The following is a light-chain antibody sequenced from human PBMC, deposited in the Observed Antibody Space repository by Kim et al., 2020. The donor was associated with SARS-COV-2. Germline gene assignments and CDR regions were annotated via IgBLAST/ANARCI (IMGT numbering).Light chain of an antibody. CDR3: QQLNSYHPPS. CDR2: AAS. J-gene: IGKJ1*01. Sequence: DIQLTQSPSFLSASVGDRVTITCRASQGISSYLAWYQQKPGKAPKLLIYAASTLQSGVPSRFSGSGSGTEFTLTISSLQPEDFATYYCQQLNSYHPPSFGQGTKVDIK. CDR1: QGISSY. V-gene: IGKV1-9*01.